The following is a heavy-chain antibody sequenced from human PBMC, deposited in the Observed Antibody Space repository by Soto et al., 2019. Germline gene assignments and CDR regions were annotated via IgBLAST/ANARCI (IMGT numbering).Heavy chain of an antibody. D-gene: IGHD3-22*01. J-gene: IGHJ4*02. CDR1: GFTFSSYA. CDR3: AKGSRVGSTMIVAVITKLSFDY. CDR2: ISGSGGST. V-gene: IGHV3-23*01. Sequence: PGGSLRLSCAASGFTFSSYAMSWVRQAPGKGLEWVSAISGSGGSTYYADSVKGRFTISRDNSKNTLYLQMNSLRAEDTAVYYCAKGSRVGSTMIVAVITKLSFDYWGQGTLVTVSS.